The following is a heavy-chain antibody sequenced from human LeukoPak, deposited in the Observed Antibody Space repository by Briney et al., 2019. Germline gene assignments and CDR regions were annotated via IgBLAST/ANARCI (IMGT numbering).Heavy chain of an antibody. V-gene: IGHV4-4*07. J-gene: IGHJ3*02. D-gene: IGHD4-17*01. CDR3: ARPGQPSVTTSYAFDI. CDR2: IYTSGST. Sequence: SETLSLTCTVSGGSISSYYWSWIRQPAGKGLEWIGRIYTSGSTNYNPSLKSRVTMSVDTSKNQFSLKLSSVTAADTAVYYCARPGQPSVTTSYAFDIWGQGTMVTVSS. CDR1: GGSISSYY.